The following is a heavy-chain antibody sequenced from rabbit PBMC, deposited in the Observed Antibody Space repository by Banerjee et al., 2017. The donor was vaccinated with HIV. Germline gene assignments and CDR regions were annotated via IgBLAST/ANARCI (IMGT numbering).Heavy chain of an antibody. Sequence: QSLEESGGDLVKPGASLTLTCTASGFSFSSRYWICWVRQAPGKGLEWIACIFAGDGSTYYATWAKGRFTISKTSSTTVTLQMTSLTAADTATYFCARRSDGSYGFDPWGPGTLVTVS. CDR3: ARRSDGSYGFDP. J-gene: IGHJ2*01. V-gene: IGHV1S40*01. CDR1: GFSFSSRYW. D-gene: IGHD5-1*01. CDR2: IFAGDGST.